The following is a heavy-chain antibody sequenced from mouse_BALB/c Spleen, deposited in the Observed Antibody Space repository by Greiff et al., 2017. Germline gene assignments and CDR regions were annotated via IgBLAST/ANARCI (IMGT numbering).Heavy chain of an antibody. J-gene: IGHJ2*01. CDR2: ISYDGSN. CDR3: ARGGFITTVDFDY. D-gene: IGHD1-1*01. CDR1: GYSITSGYY. V-gene: IGHV3-6*02. Sequence: DVKLVESGPGLVKPSQSLSLTCSVTGYSITSGYYWNWIRQFPGNKLEWMGYISYDGSNNYNPSLKNRISITRDTSKNQFFLKLNSVTTEDTATYYCARGGFITTVDFDYWGQGTTLTVSS.